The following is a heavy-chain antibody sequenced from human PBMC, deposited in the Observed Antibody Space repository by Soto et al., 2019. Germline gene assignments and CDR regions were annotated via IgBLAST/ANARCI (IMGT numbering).Heavy chain of an antibody. Sequence: QVQLQESGPGLVKPSQTLSLTCTVSGGSISSGGYYWSWIRQHPGKGLEWIGYIYYSGSTYYNPSLKSRVTTSVDTAKTKFSLKLSSLTAADTAVYYCARDLGYCSSTSCRRGYFDYWGQGTLVTVSS. CDR3: ARDLGYCSSTSCRRGYFDY. V-gene: IGHV4-31*03. J-gene: IGHJ4*02. D-gene: IGHD2-2*01. CDR1: GGSISSGGYY. CDR2: IYYSGST.